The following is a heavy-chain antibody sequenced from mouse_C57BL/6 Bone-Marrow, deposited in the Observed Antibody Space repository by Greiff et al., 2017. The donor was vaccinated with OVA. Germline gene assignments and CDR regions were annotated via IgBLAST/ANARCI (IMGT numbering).Heavy chain of an antibody. V-gene: IGHV3-1*01. J-gene: IGHJ4*01. Sequence: EVQGVESGPGMVKPSQSLSLTCTVTGYSITSGYDWHWIRHFPGNKLEWMGYISYSGSTNYNPSLKSRISITHDTSKNHFFLQLNSVTTEDTATYYCARDDGNYIMDYWGQGTSVTVSS. CDR1: GYSITSGYD. D-gene: IGHD2-1*01. CDR2: ISYSGST. CDR3: ARDDGNYIMDY.